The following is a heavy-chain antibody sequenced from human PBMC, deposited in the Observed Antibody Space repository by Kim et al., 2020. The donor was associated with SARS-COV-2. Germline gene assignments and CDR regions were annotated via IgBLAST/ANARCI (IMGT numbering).Heavy chain of an antibody. V-gene: IGHV3-23*01. CDR2: ITETDDRT. D-gene: IGHD4-4*01. J-gene: IGHJ5*02. CDR1: GFTFSTYV. CDR3: AKGVMSTVLTDVFA. Sequence: GGSLRLSCAASGFTFSTYVMRWVRLTPGKGLECVSAITETDDRTYYADSVKGRFTISRDNSKNTVFLQMNSLRVEDTAVYYCAKGVMSTVLTDVFALGQG.